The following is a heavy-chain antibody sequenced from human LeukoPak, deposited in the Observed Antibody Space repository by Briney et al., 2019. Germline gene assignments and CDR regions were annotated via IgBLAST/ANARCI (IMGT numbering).Heavy chain of an antibody. J-gene: IGHJ4*02. V-gene: IGHV3-15*01. CDR3: TTGITMVRGVIHLIDY. D-gene: IGHD3-10*01. CDR2: IKSKTDGGTT. CDR1: GFTFSNAW. Sequence: GGSLRPSCAASGFTFSNAWMSWVRQAPGKGLEWVGRIKSKTDGGTTDYAAPVKGRFTTSRDDSKNTLYLQMNSLKTEDTAVYYCTTGITMVRGVIHLIDYWGQGTLVTVSS.